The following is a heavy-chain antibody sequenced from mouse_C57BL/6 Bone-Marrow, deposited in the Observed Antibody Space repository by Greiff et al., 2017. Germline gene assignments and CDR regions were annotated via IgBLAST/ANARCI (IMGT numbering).Heavy chain of an antibody. Sequence: LQQPGAELVKPGASVKLSCKASGYTFTSYWMHWVKQRPGQGLEWIGMIHPNSGSTNYNEKFKSKATLTVDKSSSTAYMQLSSLTSEASAVYYCARGSTVLATKYFDVWGTGTTVTVSS. CDR2: IHPNSGST. CDR1: GYTFTSYW. J-gene: IGHJ1*03. V-gene: IGHV1-64*01. CDR3: ARGSTVLATKYFDV. D-gene: IGHD1-1*01.